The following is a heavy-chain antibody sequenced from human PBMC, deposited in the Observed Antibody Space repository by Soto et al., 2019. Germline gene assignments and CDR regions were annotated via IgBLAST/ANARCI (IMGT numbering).Heavy chain of an antibody. D-gene: IGHD3-10*01. CDR3: ARDLVTMDF. CDR2: IWYDGKNK. J-gene: IGHJ4*02. V-gene: IGHV3-33*01. Sequence: QVQLVESGGGLVQPGRSLRLSCEASGFTFSSAGMHWVRQAPGKGLEWVAVIWYDGKNKYYADSVKGRFTISRDNSKNTMYLQMNSLRAADTAVYYCARDLVTMDFWGQGTLVTVSS. CDR1: GFTFSSAG.